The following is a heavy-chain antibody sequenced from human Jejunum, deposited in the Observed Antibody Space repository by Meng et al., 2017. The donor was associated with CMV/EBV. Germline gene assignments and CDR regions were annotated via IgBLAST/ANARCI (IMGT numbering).Heavy chain of an antibody. CDR3: ARGWADIRFSGAMDV. V-gene: IGHV4-59*02. CDR1: GGAVTDFHY. D-gene: IGHD2-15*01. CDR2: VSYNGNT. J-gene: IGHJ6*02. Sequence: GGAVTDFHYGSWMRQSSGKGLEWIAYVSYNGNTNYNPSLRRRVYISSDAAKNQFSLRLTSATTADTAVYYCARGWADIRFSGAMDVWGQGITVTVSS.